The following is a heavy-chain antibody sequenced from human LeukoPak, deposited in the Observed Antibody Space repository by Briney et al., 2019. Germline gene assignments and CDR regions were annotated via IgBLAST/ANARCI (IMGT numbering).Heavy chain of an antibody. V-gene: IGHV3-48*04. D-gene: IGHD5-12*01. Sequence: GGSLRLSCAASGFTFSDYSMNWVRQAPGKGLEWISYVGISSGNTKYADSVKGRFAISGDSAKNSVFLQMNSLRVEDTAVYYCARDHRYAFDNWGQGTLVTVSS. J-gene: IGHJ4*02. CDR2: VGISSGNT. CDR1: GFTFSDYS. CDR3: ARDHRYAFDN.